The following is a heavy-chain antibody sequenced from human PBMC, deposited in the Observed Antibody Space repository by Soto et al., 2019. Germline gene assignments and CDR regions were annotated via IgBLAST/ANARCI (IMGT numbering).Heavy chain of an antibody. CDR3: ARGPYYYGSGSYYNVNYYYMDV. CDR2: ISAYNGNT. J-gene: IGHJ6*03. CDR1: GYTFTSYG. D-gene: IGHD3-10*01. V-gene: IGHV1-18*01. Sequence: ASVKVSCKASGYTFTSYGISWVRQAPGQGLEWMGWISAYNGNTNYAQKLQGRVTMTTDTSTSTAYMELRSLRSDDTAVYYCARGPYYYGSGSYYNVNYYYMDVWGKGTTVTVSS.